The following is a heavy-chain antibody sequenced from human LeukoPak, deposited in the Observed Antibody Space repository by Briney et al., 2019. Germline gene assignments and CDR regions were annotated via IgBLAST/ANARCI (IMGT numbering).Heavy chain of an antibody. D-gene: IGHD3-3*01. J-gene: IGHJ4*02. Sequence: ASVKVSCKASGYTFTSYGISWVRQAPGQGLEWIGWISAYNGNTNYAQKLQGRVTMTTDTSTSTAYMELRSLRSDDTAVYYCARADGDFSPHDYFDSWGQGTLVTVSS. CDR2: ISAYNGNT. CDR3: ARADGDFSPHDYFDS. CDR1: GYTFTSYG. V-gene: IGHV1-18*01.